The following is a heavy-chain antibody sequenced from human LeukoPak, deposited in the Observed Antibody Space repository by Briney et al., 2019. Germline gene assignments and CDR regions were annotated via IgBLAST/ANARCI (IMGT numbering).Heavy chain of an antibody. CDR2: IIPIFGTA. CDR1: GGTFSSYA. Sequence: SVKVSCKASGGTFSSYAISWVRQAPGQGLEWMGGIIPIFGTANYAQKFQGRVTITADESTSTAYMELSSLRSEDTAVYYCARARGGFGELDVFDYWGQGTLVTVSS. V-gene: IGHV1-69*01. CDR3: ARARGGFGELDVFDY. D-gene: IGHD3-10*01. J-gene: IGHJ4*02.